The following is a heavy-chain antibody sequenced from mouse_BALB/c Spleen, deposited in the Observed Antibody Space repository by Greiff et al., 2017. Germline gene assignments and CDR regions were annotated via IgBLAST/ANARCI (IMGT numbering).Heavy chain of an antibody. CDR2: IDTSDSYT. V-gene: IGHV1-69*01. J-gene: IGHJ2*01. D-gene: IGHD1-1*01. Sequence: QVQLQQPGAELVMPGASVKMSCKASGYTFTDYWMHWVKQRPGQGLEWIGAIDTSDSYTSYNQKFKGKATLTVDESSSTAYMQLSSLTSEDSAVYYCARAGFLVAHDYWGQGTTLTVSS. CDR1: GYTFTDYW. CDR3: ARAGFLVAHDY.